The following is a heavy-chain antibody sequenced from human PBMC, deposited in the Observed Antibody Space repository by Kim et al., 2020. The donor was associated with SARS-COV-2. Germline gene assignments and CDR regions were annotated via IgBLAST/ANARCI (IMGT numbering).Heavy chain of an antibody. D-gene: IGHD3-22*01. CDR1: GFTFSNAW. J-gene: IGHJ1*01. CDR2: IKSKTDGGTT. Sequence: GGSLRLSCAASGFTFSNAWMSWVRQAPGKGLEWVGRIKSKTDGGTTDYAAPVKGRFTISRDDSKNTLYLQMNSLKTEDTAVYYCTTDAEETYYYDSSGSEPSYSQHWGQGTLVTVSS. CDR3: TTDAEETYYYDSSGSEPSYSQH. V-gene: IGHV3-15*01.